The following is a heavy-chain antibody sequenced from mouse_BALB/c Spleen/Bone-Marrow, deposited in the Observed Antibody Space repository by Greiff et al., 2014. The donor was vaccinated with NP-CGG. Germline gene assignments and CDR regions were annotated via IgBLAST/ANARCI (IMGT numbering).Heavy chain of an antibody. J-gene: IGHJ2*01. Sequence: VQLQQSGAELMKPGASVKISCKAPGYTFSSCWIEWIKQRPGHGLEWIGEILPVSVTTNYNGRCKGKATFTADTSSNTDYMQLSSLASEDSAVYYCARYHFDYWGPGTTLTVSS. CDR2: ILPVSVTT. CDR1: GYTFSSCW. V-gene: IGHV1-9*01. CDR3: ARYHFDY.